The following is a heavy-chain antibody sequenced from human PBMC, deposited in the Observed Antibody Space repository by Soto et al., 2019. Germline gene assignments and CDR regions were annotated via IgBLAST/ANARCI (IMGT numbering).Heavy chain of an antibody. CDR3: ARGGNDGLVGATPY. CDR2: ISGNGGST. J-gene: IGHJ4*02. D-gene: IGHD1-26*01. CDR1: GFTFSSYA. V-gene: IGHV3-64*01. Sequence: EVQLVESGGGLVQPGGSLRLSCAASGFTFSSYAMHWVRQAPGKGLEYVSLISGNGGSTYYANSVKGSFTISRDNSKNALYLQMGSLGPEDMAVYYCARGGNDGLVGATPYCGQGTLVTVAA.